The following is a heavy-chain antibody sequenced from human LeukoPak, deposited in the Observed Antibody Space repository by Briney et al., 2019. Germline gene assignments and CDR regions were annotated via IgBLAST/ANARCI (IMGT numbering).Heavy chain of an antibody. V-gene: IGHV4-31*03. D-gene: IGHD3-10*01. Sequence: SETLSLTCTVSGGSISSGGYYWSWIRQHPGKGLEWTGYIYYSGSTYYNPSLKSRVTISVDTSKNQFSLKLSSVTAADTAVYYCAREITMVRGVIHNYFDYWGQGTLVTVSS. CDR3: AREITMVRGVIHNYFDY. CDR1: GGSISSGGYY. J-gene: IGHJ4*02. CDR2: IYYSGST.